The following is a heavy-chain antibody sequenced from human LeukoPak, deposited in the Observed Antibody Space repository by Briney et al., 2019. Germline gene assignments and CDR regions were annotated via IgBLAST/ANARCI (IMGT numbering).Heavy chain of an antibody. CDR2: INHSGST. Sequence: SETLSLTCAVYGGSFSGYYWSWIRQPPGKGLEWIGEINHSGSTNYNPSLKSRVTISVDTAKNQFSLKLSSVTAADTAVYYCARGLRFLEWLSNYYYGMDVWGQGTTVTVSS. CDR3: ARGLRFLEWLSNYYYGMDV. CDR1: GGSFSGYY. J-gene: IGHJ6*02. D-gene: IGHD3-3*01. V-gene: IGHV4-34*01.